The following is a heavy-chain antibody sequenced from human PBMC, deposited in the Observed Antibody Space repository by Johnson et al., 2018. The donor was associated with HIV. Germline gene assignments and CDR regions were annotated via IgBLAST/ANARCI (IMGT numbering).Heavy chain of an antibody. CDR1: GFTFSSYA. CDR3: ARDGGIQLWFIRDAFDV. D-gene: IGHD5-18*01. CDR2: IYSGGST. J-gene: IGHJ3*01. Sequence: VQLVESGGGVVQPGRSLRLSCAASGFTFSSYAMHWVRQAPGKGLEWVSVIYSGGSTYYADSVKGRFTISRDNSKNTLYLQMNSLRAEDTAVYYCARDGGIQLWFIRDAFDVWGQGTMVTVSS. V-gene: IGHV3-66*01.